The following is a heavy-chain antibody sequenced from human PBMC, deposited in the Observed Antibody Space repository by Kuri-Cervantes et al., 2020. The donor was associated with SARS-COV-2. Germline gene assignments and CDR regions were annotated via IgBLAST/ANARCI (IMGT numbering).Heavy chain of an antibody. Sequence: ASVNVSCKAPETTFPNYNINWVRQAPGQGLEWMGIINPSGGSTSYAQKFQGRVTMTRDTSTSTAYMELSSLRSEDTAVYYCAAHHPRGYSYDWFDPWGQGTLVTVSS. V-gene: IGHV1-46*01. J-gene: IGHJ5*02. CDR3: AAHHPRGYSYDWFDP. CDR2: INPSGGST. CDR1: ETTFPNYN. D-gene: IGHD5-18*01.